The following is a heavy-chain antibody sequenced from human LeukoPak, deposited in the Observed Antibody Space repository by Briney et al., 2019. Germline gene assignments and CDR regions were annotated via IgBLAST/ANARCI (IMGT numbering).Heavy chain of an antibody. CDR3: TRDRFGGGWFDP. CDR1: GGSVSSYY. V-gene: IGHV4-59*08. J-gene: IGHJ5*02. D-gene: IGHD3-10*01. Sequence: SETLSLTCTVSGGSVSSYYWSWIRQSPGKGLEWIAYINFDGGTNHNPSLKSRVTLSLDTTKNQFSMNLTSVTAADTAVYYCTRDRFGGGWFDPWGQGILVTVSS. CDR2: INFDGGT.